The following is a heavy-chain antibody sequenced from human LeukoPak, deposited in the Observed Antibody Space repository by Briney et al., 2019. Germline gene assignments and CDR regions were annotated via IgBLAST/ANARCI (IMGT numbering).Heavy chain of an antibody. CDR1: RFRFITYW. V-gene: IGHV5-51*01. J-gene: IGHJ5*02. Sequence: GEYLMIPCMASRFRFITYWLGWVGHMPGEGVEGKGIIYSDDSDTKYSPSFQGQVTISADKSISTAYLQWSSLKAADTAMYYCARHIRRQRTTVTTNWFDPWGQGTLVTVSS. CDR2: IYSDDSDT. CDR3: ARHIRRQRTTVTTNWFDP. D-gene: IGHD4-17*01.